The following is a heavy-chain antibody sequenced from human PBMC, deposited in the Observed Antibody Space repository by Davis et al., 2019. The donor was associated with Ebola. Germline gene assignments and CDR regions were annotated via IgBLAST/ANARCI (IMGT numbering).Heavy chain of an antibody. V-gene: IGHV3-21*01. CDR3: ARSFPNWGRLDS. CDR1: GFTFSTFP. D-gene: IGHD7-27*01. CDR2: INDNSDYI. Sequence: GESLKISCAASGFTFSTFPMNWVRQAPGKGLEWVSSINDNSDYIFYADSVKGRFTISRDNAKNSLFLQMNSLRVEDTAVYYCARSFPNWGRLDSWGQGTLVTVSS. J-gene: IGHJ4*02.